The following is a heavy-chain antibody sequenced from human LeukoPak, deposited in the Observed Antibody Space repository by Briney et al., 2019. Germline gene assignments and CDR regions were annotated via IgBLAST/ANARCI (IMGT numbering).Heavy chain of an antibody. D-gene: IGHD6-19*01. J-gene: IGHJ3*02. CDR1: GGTFSSYA. V-gene: IGHV1-69*13. Sequence: SVKVSCKASGGTFSSYAISWVRQAPGQGLEWMGGIIPIFGTANYAQKFQGRVTITADESTSTAYMELSSLRSEDTAVYYCARGYSSGWDQTDAFDIWGQGTMVTVSS. CDR3: ARGYSSGWDQTDAFDI. CDR2: IIPIFGTA.